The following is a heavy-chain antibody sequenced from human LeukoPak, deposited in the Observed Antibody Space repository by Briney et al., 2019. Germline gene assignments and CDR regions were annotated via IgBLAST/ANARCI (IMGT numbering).Heavy chain of an antibody. Sequence: SETLSLTCTVSGGSISSSSYYWGWIRQPPGKGLEWIGSIYYSGSTYYNPSLKSRVTISVDTSKNQFSLKLSSVTAADTAVYYCARRSTSEGSGHKAHWFDPWGQGTLVTVSS. CDR2: IYYSGST. CDR1: GGSISSSSYY. CDR3: ARRSTSEGSGHKAHWFDP. V-gene: IGHV4-39*01. J-gene: IGHJ5*02. D-gene: IGHD6-19*01.